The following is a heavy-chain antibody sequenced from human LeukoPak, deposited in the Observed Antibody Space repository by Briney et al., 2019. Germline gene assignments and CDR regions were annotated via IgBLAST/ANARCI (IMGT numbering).Heavy chain of an antibody. V-gene: IGHV3-48*04. D-gene: IGHD6-19*01. CDR3: AREAVGDAFDI. CDR2: IGSSGSTM. Sequence: GGSLRLSCAASGFTFSSYSMNWVRQAPGKGLEWVSYIGSSGSTMYYADSVKGRFTISRDNTKNSLFLQMNSLRAEDTAVYYRAREAVGDAFDIWGQGTMVTVSS. CDR1: GFTFSSYS. J-gene: IGHJ3*02.